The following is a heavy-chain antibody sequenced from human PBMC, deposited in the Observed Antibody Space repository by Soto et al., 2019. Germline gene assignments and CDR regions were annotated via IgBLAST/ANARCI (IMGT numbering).Heavy chain of an antibody. V-gene: IGHV4-39*01. J-gene: IGHJ6*02. CDR2: IYYSGST. CDR1: GGSISSSSYY. Sequence: SATLSLTCTVSGGSISSSSYYWGWIRQPPGKGLEWIGSIYYSGSTYYNPSLKSRVTISVDTSKNQFSLKLSSVTAADTAVYYCARGTDSSAYYGMDVWGQGTTVTVSS. CDR3: ARGTDSSAYYGMDV. D-gene: IGHD2-21*02.